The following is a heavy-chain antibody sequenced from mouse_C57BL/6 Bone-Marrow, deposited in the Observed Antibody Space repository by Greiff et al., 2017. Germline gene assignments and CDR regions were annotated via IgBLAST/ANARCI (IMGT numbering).Heavy chain of an antibody. D-gene: IGHD2-14*01. Sequence: EVKVVESGGGLVKPGGSLKLSCAASGFTFSSYAMSWVRQTPETRLEWVATISDGGSYTYYPDNVKGRFTISRDNAKNNLYLQMSHLKSEDTAMYDGAREEEVPYYWGQGTSVTVTS. J-gene: IGHJ4*01. CDR1: GFTFSSYA. CDR2: ISDGGSYT. CDR3: AREEEVPYY. V-gene: IGHV5-4*01.